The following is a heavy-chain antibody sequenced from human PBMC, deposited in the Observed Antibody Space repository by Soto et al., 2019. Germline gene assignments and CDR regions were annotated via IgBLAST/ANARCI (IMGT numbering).Heavy chain of an antibody. CDR3: ARDVVNTMVRGARGAFDI. CDR2: IIPIFGTA. V-gene: IGHV1-69*01. CDR1: GGTFSSYA. J-gene: IGHJ3*02. Sequence: QVQLVQSGAEVKKPGSSVKVSCKASGGTFSSYAISWVRQAPGQGLEWMGGIIPIFGTANYAQKFQGGVTITADESTSTAYMELSSLRSEDTAVYYCARDVVNTMVRGARGAFDIWGQGTMVNVSS. D-gene: IGHD3-10*01.